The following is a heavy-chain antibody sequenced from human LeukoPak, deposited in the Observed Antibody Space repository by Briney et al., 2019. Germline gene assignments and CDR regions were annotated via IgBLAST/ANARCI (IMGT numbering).Heavy chain of an antibody. J-gene: IGHJ4*02. CDR1: GFTFSSYE. D-gene: IGHD3-10*01. V-gene: IGHV3-48*03. CDR2: ISSSGSTI. CDR3: ARHQDYYGSGSYSY. Sequence: VGSLRLSCAASGFTFSSYEMNWVRQAPGKGLEWVSYISSSGSTIYYADSVKGRFTISRDNAKNSLYLQMNSLRAEDTAVYYCARHQDYYGSGSYSYWGQGTLVTVSS.